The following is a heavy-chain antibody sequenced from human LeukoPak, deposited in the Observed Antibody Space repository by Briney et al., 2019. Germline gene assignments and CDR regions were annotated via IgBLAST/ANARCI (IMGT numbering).Heavy chain of an antibody. CDR3: ARGLRFLEWLEPGDLDY. Sequence: ASVKVSCKASGYTFTSYDINWVRQATGQGLEWMGWMNPNSGNTGYAQKFQGRVTITRNTSISTAYMELSSLRSEDTAVYYCARGLRFLEWLEPGDLDYWGQGTLVTVSS. D-gene: IGHD3-3*01. V-gene: IGHV1-8*03. CDR2: MNPNSGNT. CDR1: GYTFTSYD. J-gene: IGHJ4*02.